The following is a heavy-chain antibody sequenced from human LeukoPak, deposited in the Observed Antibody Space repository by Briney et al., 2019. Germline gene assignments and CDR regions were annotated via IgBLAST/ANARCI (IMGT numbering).Heavy chain of an antibody. D-gene: IGHD2-15*01. CDR2: IYYSGST. J-gene: IGHJ3*02. CDR1: GGSISSSSYY. CDR3: ARQRYCSGGSCHDAFDI. V-gene: IGHV4-39*01. Sequence: SETLSLTCSVSGGSISSSSYYWGWIRQPPGKGLEWIGSIYYSGSTYYNPSLKSRVTISVDTSKNQFSLKLSSVTAADTAVYYCARQRYCSGGSCHDAFDIWGQGTMVTVSS.